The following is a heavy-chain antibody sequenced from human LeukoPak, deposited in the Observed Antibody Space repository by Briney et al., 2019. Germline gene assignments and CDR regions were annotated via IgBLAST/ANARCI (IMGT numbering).Heavy chain of an antibody. J-gene: IGHJ4*02. Sequence: GGSLRLSCAASGFTFSSYWLHWVRQAPGKGLVWVSRINSDGSSITYADSVKGRFTISRDNAKNTLYLQMNSLRVEDTAVYYCAREGRVSGYDFDCWGQGTLVAVSS. CDR2: INSDGSSI. V-gene: IGHV3-74*03. D-gene: IGHD5-12*01. CDR1: GFTFSSYW. CDR3: AREGRVSGYDFDC.